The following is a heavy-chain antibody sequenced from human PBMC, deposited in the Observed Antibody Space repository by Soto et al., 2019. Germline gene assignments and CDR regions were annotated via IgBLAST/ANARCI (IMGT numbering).Heavy chain of an antibody. Sequence: PSETLSLTCAVYGGSFSGYYWSWIRQPPGKGLEWIGEINHSGSTNYNPSLKSRVTISVDTSKNQFSLKLSSVTAADTAVYYFARGQGVTIFGVVIRKVGFDYWGQGTLVTVSS. CDR1: GGSFSGYY. V-gene: IGHV4-34*01. J-gene: IGHJ4*02. CDR3: ARGQGVTIFGVVIRKVGFDY. D-gene: IGHD3-3*01. CDR2: INHSGST.